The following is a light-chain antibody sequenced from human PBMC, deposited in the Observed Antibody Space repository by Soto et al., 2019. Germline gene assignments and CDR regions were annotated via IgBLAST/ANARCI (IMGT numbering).Light chain of an antibody. Sequence: EIVLTQSPATLSLSPGERATLSCRASQIVGGNLAWYQQKPGQAPRLLISDASNRATGIPARFSGSGSGTDFTLTISSLEPEDFAVYYCQQRSKWPLPFGGGTKVEIK. CDR1: QIVGGN. J-gene: IGKJ4*01. V-gene: IGKV3-11*01. CDR3: QQRSKWPLP. CDR2: DAS.